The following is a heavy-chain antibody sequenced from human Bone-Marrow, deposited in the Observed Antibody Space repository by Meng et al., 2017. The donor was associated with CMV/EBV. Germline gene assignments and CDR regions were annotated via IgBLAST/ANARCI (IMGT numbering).Heavy chain of an antibody. Sequence: GYSCSWIRQPPGKGLEWIGEINHSGSTNYNPSLKSRVTISVDTSKNQFSLKLSSVTAADTAVYYCARGRYYPHRSYGSGSRSYYFDYWGQGTLVTVSS. J-gene: IGHJ4*02. CDR3: ARGRYYPHRSYGSGSRSYYFDY. V-gene: IGHV4-34*01. CDR1: GYS. CDR2: INHSGST. D-gene: IGHD3-10*01.